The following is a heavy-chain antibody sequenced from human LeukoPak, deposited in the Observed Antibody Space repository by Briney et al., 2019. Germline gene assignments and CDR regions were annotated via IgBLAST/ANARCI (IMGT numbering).Heavy chain of an antibody. CDR2: ISTSGGDT. V-gene: IGHV3-23*01. Sequence: PGGSLRLSCAASGFTFSNYAMYWVRQAPGKGLEWVSAISTSGGDTFYPDSVRDRFTISRDNSKNTLYLQMYSLRAEDTAVYYCARGSAQYYFEYWGQGTLVTVSS. J-gene: IGHJ4*02. CDR3: ARGSAQYYFEY. CDR1: GFTFSNYA.